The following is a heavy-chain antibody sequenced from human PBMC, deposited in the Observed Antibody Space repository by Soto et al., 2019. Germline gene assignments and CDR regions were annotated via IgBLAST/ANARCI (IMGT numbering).Heavy chain of an antibody. CDR2: IYYSGST. V-gene: IGHV4-39*01. Sequence: QLQMQESGPGLVKPSETLSLTCAVSGDSISSSPFYWGWIRQPPGKGLEWIGSIYYSGSTYQNPSLKSRVTMSADSSKNQFSLKLSSVTAADTAVYYCARHTAASVIPAPGAFDIWGQGTMVAVSS. CDR1: GDSISSSPFY. J-gene: IGHJ3*02. D-gene: IGHD2-2*01. CDR3: ARHTAASVIPAPGAFDI.